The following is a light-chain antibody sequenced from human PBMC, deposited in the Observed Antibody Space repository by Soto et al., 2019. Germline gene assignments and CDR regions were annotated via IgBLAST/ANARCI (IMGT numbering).Light chain of an antibody. V-gene: IGLV1-44*01. CDR1: SSNIRSNT. CDR2: SNS. J-gene: IGLJ3*02. CDR3: AAWDDSLNGWV. Sequence: QSVLTQPPSASGTPGQRVTISCSGSSSNIRSNTVNWYQQLPGTAPKLLIYSNSQRPSGVPDRFSGSKSGTSASLAISGLQSEDEADYYCAAWDDSLNGWVFGGGTKVTVL.